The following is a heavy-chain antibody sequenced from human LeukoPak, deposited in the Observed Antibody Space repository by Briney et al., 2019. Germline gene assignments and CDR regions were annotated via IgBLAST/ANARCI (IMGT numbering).Heavy chain of an antibody. D-gene: IGHD5-18*01. V-gene: IGHV3-11*06. CDR3: ARGTRVDTAMGPGTYYYGMDV. J-gene: IGHJ6*04. CDR2: ISSSSSYT. CDR1: GFTFSDYY. Sequence: KPGGSLRLSCAASGFTFSDYYMSWIRQAPGKGLEWGSYISSSSSYTNYADSVKGRFTISRHNAKNSLYLQMNSLRAEDTAVYYCARGTRVDTAMGPGTYYYGMDVWGKGTTVTVSS.